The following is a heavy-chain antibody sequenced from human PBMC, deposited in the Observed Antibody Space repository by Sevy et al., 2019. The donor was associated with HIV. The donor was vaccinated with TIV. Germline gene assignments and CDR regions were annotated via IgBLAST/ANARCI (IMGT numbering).Heavy chain of an antibody. CDR2: ISSSGRDI. V-gene: IGHV3-21*01. Sequence: GGSLRLSCAASGFTFSAYVMNWVRQGPGNGLEWVSSISSSGRDIYYADSVQGRFTISRDNAEDSLYLQMNNLRAEDTAVYYCARDALSGTSAYWGQGTLVTVSS. CDR3: ARDALSGTSAY. CDR1: GFTFSAYV. J-gene: IGHJ4*02. D-gene: IGHD1-7*01.